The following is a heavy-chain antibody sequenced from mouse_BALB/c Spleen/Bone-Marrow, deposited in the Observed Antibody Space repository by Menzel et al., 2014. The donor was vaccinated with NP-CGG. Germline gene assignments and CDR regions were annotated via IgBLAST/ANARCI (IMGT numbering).Heavy chain of an antibody. D-gene: IGHD1-1*01. CDR1: GFTFSSYG. J-gene: IGHJ3*01. Sequence: EVQVVESGGDLVEPGGSLKLSCAASGFTFSSYGMSWVRQTPDKRLEWVATVGGGDSYTYYPDFVKGRFTISGDIAKNTLYLHMSSLKSEDTAMYYCAFITAIAYWGQGTLVTVSA. V-gene: IGHV5-6*01. CDR3: AFITAIAY. CDR2: VGGGDSYT.